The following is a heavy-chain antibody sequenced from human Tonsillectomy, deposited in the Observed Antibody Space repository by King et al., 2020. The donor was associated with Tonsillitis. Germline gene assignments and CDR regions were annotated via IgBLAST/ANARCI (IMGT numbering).Heavy chain of an antibody. D-gene: IGHD2-21*02. V-gene: IGHV4-59*01. Sequence: QLQESGPGLVKPSETLSLTCTVSGGSISSDYWSWLRQPPGKGLEWIGYIYYTGNTRYNPSLKSRVTMSVDTSKNQFSLKLRSVTAADTAVYYCARALITVTAGRYFDFWGQGTLVTVSS. J-gene: IGHJ4*02. CDR1: GGSISSDY. CDR3: ARALITVTAGRYFDF. CDR2: IYYTGNT.